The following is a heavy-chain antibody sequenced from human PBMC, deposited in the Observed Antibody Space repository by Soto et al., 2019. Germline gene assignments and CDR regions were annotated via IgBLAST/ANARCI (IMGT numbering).Heavy chain of an antibody. CDR1: GFNFGNFG. CDR2: ISNDENIK. D-gene: IGHD6-6*01. J-gene: IGHJ4*02. Sequence: LRLSCVASGFNFGNFGMHWVRQAPGKGLEWVTVISNDENIKEDSVGGRFAVARDSAKNTLYLQLTSLRDEDTAIYYCARGHRGVLDYWGQGTLVTVSS. V-gene: IGHV3-33*01. CDR3: ARGHRGVLDY.